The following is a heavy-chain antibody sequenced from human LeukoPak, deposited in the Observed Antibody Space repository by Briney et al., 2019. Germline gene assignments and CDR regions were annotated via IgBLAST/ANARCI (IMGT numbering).Heavy chain of an antibody. CDR3: ANDLGWIQLNLG. D-gene: IGHD5-18*01. J-gene: IGHJ4*02. CDR2: VYYSGST. V-gene: IGHV4-59*01. Sequence: SETLSLTCTVSGDFITAYYWSWIRQPPGKGLEWIGYVYYSGSTEYNPSLRSRVTISLEMSKHQFSLNLTSVTAADTAVYYCANDLGWIQLNLGRGQGTLVTVSS. CDR1: GDFITAYY.